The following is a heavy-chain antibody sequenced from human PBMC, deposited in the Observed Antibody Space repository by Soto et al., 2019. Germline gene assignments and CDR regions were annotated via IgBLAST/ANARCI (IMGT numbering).Heavy chain of an antibody. Sequence: EVQLVESGGGLVQPGGSLRLSCEASGFTFGTYWMTWVRQPPGKGLECVADIKPDGSERYYVDSVKGRFTISRDNAKNSLYLHMNSLRAEDTAVYYCATDLNWEHYWGQATLVTVSS. D-gene: IGHD7-27*01. V-gene: IGHV3-7*04. CDR1: GFTFGTYW. J-gene: IGHJ4*02. CDR2: IKPDGSER. CDR3: ATDLNWEHY.